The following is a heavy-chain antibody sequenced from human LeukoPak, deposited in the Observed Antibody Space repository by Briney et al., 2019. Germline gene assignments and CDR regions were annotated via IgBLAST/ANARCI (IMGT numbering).Heavy chain of an antibody. Sequence: GGSLRLSCAASGFTFSSYGMHWVRQAPGKGLEWVAVISYGGSNKYYADSVKGRFTISRDNSKNTLYLQMNSLRAEDTAVYYCAKDLEDSSGYPWGYFDYWGQGTLVTVSS. J-gene: IGHJ4*02. CDR2: ISYGGSNK. CDR1: GFTFSSYG. V-gene: IGHV3-30*18. D-gene: IGHD3-22*01. CDR3: AKDLEDSSGYPWGYFDY.